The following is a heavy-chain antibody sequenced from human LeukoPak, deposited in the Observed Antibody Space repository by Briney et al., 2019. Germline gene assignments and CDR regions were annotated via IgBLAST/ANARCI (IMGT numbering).Heavy chain of an antibody. V-gene: IGHV4-34*01. J-gene: IGHJ4*02. CDR2: INHSGST. Sequence: PSETLSLTCAVYGGSFSGYYWSWIRQPPGKGLEWIGEINHSGSTNYNPSLKSRVTISVDTSKNQFSLQLNSVTPEDTAVYYCASAVTWELRYWGQGTLVTVSS. CDR1: GGSFSGYY. CDR3: ASAVTWELRY. D-gene: IGHD1-26*01.